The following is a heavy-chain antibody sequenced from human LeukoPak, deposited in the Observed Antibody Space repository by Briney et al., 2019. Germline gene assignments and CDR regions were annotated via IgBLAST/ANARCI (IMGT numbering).Heavy chain of an antibody. CDR2: INPNSGGT. J-gene: IGHJ3*02. CDR1: GYTFTGYY. V-gene: IGHV1-2*02. D-gene: IGHD4-23*01. Sequence: GASVKVSCKASGYTFTGYYMHWVRQAPGQGLEWMGWINPNSGGTNYAQKFQGRVTLTTDTSTSTAHMELRSLRSDDTAVYYCASAGIDRWELLTHAFDIWGQGTMVTVSS. CDR3: ASAGIDRWELLTHAFDI.